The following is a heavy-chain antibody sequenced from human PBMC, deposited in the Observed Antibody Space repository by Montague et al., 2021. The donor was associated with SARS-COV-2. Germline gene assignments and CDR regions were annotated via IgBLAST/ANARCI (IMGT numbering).Heavy chain of an antibody. CDR1: GDSINSEHW. V-gene: IGHV4-4*02. CDR3: AREPYYYDSSGYPYYYYYGMDV. Sequence: SETLSLTCAVSGDSINSEHWWSWVRQPPGKGLEWIVETHQWGGTNYNPSLRSRVSILVDKSKNQFSLKLSSVTAADTAVYYCAREPYYYDSSGYPYYYYYGMDVWGQGTTVTVSS. J-gene: IGHJ6*02. CDR2: THQWGGT. D-gene: IGHD3-22*01.